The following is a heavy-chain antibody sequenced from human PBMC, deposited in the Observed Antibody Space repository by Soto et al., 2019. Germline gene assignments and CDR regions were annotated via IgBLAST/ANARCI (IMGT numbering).Heavy chain of an antibody. CDR2: IYYSGST. D-gene: IGHD3-22*01. CDR1: GGSISSYY. V-gene: IGHV4-59*08. Sequence: QVQLQESGPGLVKPSETLSLTCTVSGGSISSYYWSWIRQPPGKGLEWIGYIYYSGSTNYNPSLKGLVTISLDRSKNQFSLKLSAVTAADTAVYYCARGELFDSSGYYYAEYFHHWGQGTLVTVSP. J-gene: IGHJ1*01. CDR3: ARGELFDSSGYYYAEYFHH.